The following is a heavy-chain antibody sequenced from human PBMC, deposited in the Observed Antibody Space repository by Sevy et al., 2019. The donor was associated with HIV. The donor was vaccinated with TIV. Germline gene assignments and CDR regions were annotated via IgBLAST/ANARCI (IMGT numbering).Heavy chain of an antibody. Sequence: SETLSLTCAVYGGSFSGYYWSWIRQPPGKGLEWIGEINHSGSTNYNPSLKSRVTISVDTSKNQFSLKLSSVTAADTAVYYCASSEYSYGSFDYWGQGTLVTVS. CDR3: ASSEYSYGSFDY. CDR1: GGSFSGYY. D-gene: IGHD5-18*01. CDR2: INHSGST. J-gene: IGHJ4*02. V-gene: IGHV4-34*01.